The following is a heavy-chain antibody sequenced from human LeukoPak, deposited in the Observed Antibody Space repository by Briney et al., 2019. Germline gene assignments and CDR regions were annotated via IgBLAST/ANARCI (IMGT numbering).Heavy chain of an antibody. D-gene: IGHD3-10*01. Sequence: GTSVQVSCKASGFTFTSSAVQWVRQARGQRLEWIGWIVVGSGNTNYAQKFQERVTITRDMSTSTAYMELSSLRSEDTAVYYCAALWFGELTDAFDIWGQGTMVTVSS. V-gene: IGHV1-58*01. CDR3: AALWFGELTDAFDI. CDR1: GFTFTSSA. CDR2: IVVGSGNT. J-gene: IGHJ3*02.